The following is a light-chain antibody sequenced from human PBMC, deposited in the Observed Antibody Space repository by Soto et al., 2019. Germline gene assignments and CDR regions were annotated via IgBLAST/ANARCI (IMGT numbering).Light chain of an antibody. CDR3: SSYTSISTLV. CDR2: EVN. J-gene: IGLJ3*02. V-gene: IGLV2-14*01. Sequence: QSALTQPASVSGSPGQSITISCTGTSSDVGGFNYVSWYQQHPGRAPKLMVLEVNKRPSGVSHRFSGSKSGNTASLTISGLQAEDEADYYCSSYTSISTLVFGGGTKLTVL. CDR1: SSDVGGFNY.